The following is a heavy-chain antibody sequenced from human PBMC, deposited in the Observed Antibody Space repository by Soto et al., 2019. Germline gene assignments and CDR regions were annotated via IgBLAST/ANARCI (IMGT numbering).Heavy chain of an antibody. D-gene: IGHD6-19*01. V-gene: IGHV3-30*18. CDR1: GSTFSNSG. Sequence: ESGGGVVQPGRSLRLSCAASGSTFSNSGIHWVRQAPGKGLEWVAVISADGSEHYHADSVKGRFTISRDNSKNMLYLQMNSLRAEDTAVYYCVKERRHSSIWWEFDYWGQGTLVTVSS. CDR3: VKERRHSSIWWEFDY. CDR2: ISADGSEH. J-gene: IGHJ4*02.